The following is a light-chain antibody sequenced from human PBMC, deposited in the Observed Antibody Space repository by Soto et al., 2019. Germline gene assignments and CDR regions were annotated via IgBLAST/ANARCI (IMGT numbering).Light chain of an antibody. V-gene: IGLV2-11*01. CDR1: SSDVGGYNY. J-gene: IGLJ1*01. CDR2: DVS. Sequence: QSALTQPRSVSGSPGQSVTISCTGTSSDVGGYNYVSWYQQHPGKAPKLMIYDVSKRPSGVPDRFSGSKSGNTASLTISGLQAEDEADYYCCSYAGSYKVFGTGTKDTVL. CDR3: CSYAGSYKV.